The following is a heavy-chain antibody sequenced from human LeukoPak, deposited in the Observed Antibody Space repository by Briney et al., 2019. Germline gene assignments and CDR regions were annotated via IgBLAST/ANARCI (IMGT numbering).Heavy chain of an antibody. J-gene: IGHJ4*02. CDR1: GYTFTGYY. Sequence: ASVKVSCKASGYTFTGYYMHWVRQAPGQGLEWMGWINPNSGGTNYAQKFQGRVTMTRDTSFSTAYMELSSLGSDDTAVYYCTTSFPSIGPSPFDYWGQGTLVTVSS. CDR3: TTSFPSIGPSPFDY. CDR2: INPNSGGT. D-gene: IGHD3-3*02. V-gene: IGHV1-2*02.